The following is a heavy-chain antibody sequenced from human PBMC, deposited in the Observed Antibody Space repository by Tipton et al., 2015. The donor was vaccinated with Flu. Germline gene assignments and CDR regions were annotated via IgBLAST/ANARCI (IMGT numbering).Heavy chain of an antibody. CDR2: IGGSISRPP. J-gene: IGHJ6*02. CDR1: GFTFKTYE. Sequence: SLRLSCIASGFTFKTYEMTWVRQAPGKGLQWISYIGGSISRPPYADFYADSVRGRFTISRDNAKNSLYLQMNSLRDEDTALYHCARDLYPYGMDVWGRGTTVTVSS. V-gene: IGHV3-48*03. D-gene: IGHD2-8*01. CDR3: ARDLYPYGMDV.